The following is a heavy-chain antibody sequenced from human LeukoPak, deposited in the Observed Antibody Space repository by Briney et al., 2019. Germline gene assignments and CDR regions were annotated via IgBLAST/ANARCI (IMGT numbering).Heavy chain of an antibody. V-gene: IGHV3-33*01. CDR3: ARGVDYYENSGTIDY. Sequence: PGGSLRLSCTASGFTFGDYGMHWVRQPPGKGLEWVAIIWYDGSNKKYEDSVKGRFTISRDNSKNTLYLQMNSLRAEDTAVYYCARGVDYYENSGTIDYWGQGTLVTVSS. CDR1: GFTFGDYG. CDR2: IWYDGSNK. J-gene: IGHJ4*02. D-gene: IGHD3-22*01.